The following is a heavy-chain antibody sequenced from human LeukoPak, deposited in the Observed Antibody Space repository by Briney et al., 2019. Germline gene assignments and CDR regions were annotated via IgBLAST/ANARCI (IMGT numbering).Heavy chain of an antibody. V-gene: IGHV1-69*13. CDR2: IIPLFGTP. Sequence: SVKVSCKASGGTFSSYAISWVRQAPGQGLEWMGGIIPLFGTPNYAQKSLGRVTITADESTSTAYMELSSLRSEDTAVYYCARGWLAETTVVTPYNYWGQGTLVTVSS. CDR1: GGTFSSYA. D-gene: IGHD4-23*01. J-gene: IGHJ4*02. CDR3: ARGWLAETTVVTPYNY.